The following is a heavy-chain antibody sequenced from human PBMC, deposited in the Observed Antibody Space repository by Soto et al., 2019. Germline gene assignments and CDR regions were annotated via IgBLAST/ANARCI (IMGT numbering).Heavy chain of an antibody. V-gene: IGHV4-31*03. D-gene: IGHD3-9*01. CDR2: IYYSGST. Sequence: TLSLTCTVSGGSISSGGYYWSWIRQHPGKGLEWIGYIYYSGSTYYNPSLKSRVTISVDTSKNQFSLKLSSVTAADTAVYYCARGHILTGPPDYWGQGNLVTVSS. J-gene: IGHJ4*02. CDR1: GGSISSGGYY. CDR3: ARGHILTGPPDY.